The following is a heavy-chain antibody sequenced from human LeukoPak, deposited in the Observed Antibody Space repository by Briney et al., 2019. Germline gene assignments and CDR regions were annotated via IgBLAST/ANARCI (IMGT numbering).Heavy chain of an antibody. CDR2: ISSSSSTI. V-gene: IGHV3-48*01. CDR3: ARDNYGDLSD. Sequence: GGSLRLSCAASGFTFSSYSMNWVRQAPGKGLEWVSYISSSSSTIYYADSVKGRFTISRDNAKNSLYLQMNSLRAEDTAVYYCARDNYGDLSDWGQGTLVTVSS. J-gene: IGHJ4*02. CDR1: GFTFSSYS. D-gene: IGHD4-17*01.